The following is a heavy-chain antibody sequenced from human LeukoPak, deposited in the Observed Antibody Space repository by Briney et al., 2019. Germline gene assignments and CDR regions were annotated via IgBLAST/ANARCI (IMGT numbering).Heavy chain of an antibody. J-gene: IGHJ4*02. CDR2: IYHSGST. CDR1: GGSISSSNW. CDR3: ARSYSSGLAGYFDY. D-gene: IGHD5-18*01. Sequence: PSGTLSLTCAVSGGSISSSNWWSWVRQPPGKGLEWIGEIYHSGSTNYNPSLKSRVTISADTSKNQISLKLSSVTAADTAVYYCARSYSSGLAGYFDYWGQGTLVTVSS. V-gene: IGHV4-4*02.